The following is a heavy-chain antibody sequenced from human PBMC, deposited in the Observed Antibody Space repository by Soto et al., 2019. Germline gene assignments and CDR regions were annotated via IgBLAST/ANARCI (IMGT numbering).Heavy chain of an antibody. Sequence: DVQLVESGGGLAQPGRSLRLSCAASGFTFHDYAMYWVRQVPGKGLEWVSGISWNSGSIAYADSVKGRFTISRDNAKNSLYVQMNSLRAEDTAVYYCARDTSSGCDYWGQGTLVTVSS. CDR3: ARDTSSGCDY. CDR1: GFTFHDYA. CDR2: ISWNSGSI. J-gene: IGHJ4*02. V-gene: IGHV3-9*01. D-gene: IGHD6-19*01.